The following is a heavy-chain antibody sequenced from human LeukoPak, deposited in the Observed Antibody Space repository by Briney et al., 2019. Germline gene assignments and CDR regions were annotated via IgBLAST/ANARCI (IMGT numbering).Heavy chain of an antibody. CDR1: GGSFSGYY. CDR3: ARDTESGAVFDY. CDR2: INHSGST. Sequence: SETLSLTCAVYGGSFSGYYWSWIRQPPGKGLEWIGEINHSGSTNYNPSLKSRVTISIDTSKNQFSLKLNSVIAADTAVYYCARDTESGAVFDYWGQGALVTVSS. J-gene: IGHJ4*02. V-gene: IGHV4-34*01. D-gene: IGHD4/OR15-4a*01.